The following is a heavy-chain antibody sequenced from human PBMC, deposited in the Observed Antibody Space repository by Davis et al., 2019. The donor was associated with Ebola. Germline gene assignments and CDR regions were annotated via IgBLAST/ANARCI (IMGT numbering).Heavy chain of an antibody. CDR1: GYTFPNYG. CDR3: ARAQFPTTSDH. Sequence: ASVPVSCQASGYTFPNYGLTWLRQAPGQELDWMGWINPHNGNTNYAHNVQGRVIKTSHPATTTAHMEVGSLRSDETAVYYCARAQFPTTSDHWGQGTLVTVSS. J-gene: IGHJ4*02. CDR2: INPHNGNT. V-gene: IGHV1-18*04. D-gene: IGHD1-1*01.